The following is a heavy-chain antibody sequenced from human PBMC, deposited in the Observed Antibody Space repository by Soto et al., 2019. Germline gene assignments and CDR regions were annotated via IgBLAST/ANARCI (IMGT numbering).Heavy chain of an antibody. CDR2: IKQDGSEK. CDR1: GCTYSSYW. CDR3: ARHGSGSQELDV. V-gene: IGHV3-7*01. J-gene: IGHJ6*04. D-gene: IGHD3-10*01. Sequence: EVQLVESGGGLVQPGGSLRLSCAASGCTYSSYWMSWVRQAPGKGLEWVANIKQDGSEKYYVDSVKGRFTISRDNAKNSLYLQMNSLRAEDTAVYYCARHGSGSQELDVWGKGTTVSVSS.